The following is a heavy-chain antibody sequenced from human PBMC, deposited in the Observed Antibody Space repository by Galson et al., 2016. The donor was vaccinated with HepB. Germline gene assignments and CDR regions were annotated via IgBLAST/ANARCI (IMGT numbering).Heavy chain of an antibody. CDR2: ISGTGANT. CDR3: AKSRSISDAFDI. V-gene: IGHV3-23*01. Sequence: SLRLSCAASGFTFGNYAMSWVRQAPGKGLEWVSSISGTGANTYYADSVRGRFTVSRDDFENKVFLQLSGLRPEDTAVYHCAKSRSISDAFDIWGQGTMVTVSS. J-gene: IGHJ3*02. CDR1: GFTFGNYA.